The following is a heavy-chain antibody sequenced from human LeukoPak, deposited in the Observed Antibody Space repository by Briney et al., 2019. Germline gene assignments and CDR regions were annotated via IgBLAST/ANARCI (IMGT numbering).Heavy chain of an antibody. CDR1: GFTFSNAW. CDR2: ISGSGGST. V-gene: IGHV3-23*01. J-gene: IGHJ4*02. Sequence: SGGSLRLSCAASGFTFSNAWMSWVRQAPGKGLEWVSAISGSGGSTYYADSVKGRFTISRDNSKNTLYLQMNSLRAEDTAVYYCAKDQVGYSGSLPEFDYWGQGTLVTVSS. D-gene: IGHD1-26*01. CDR3: AKDQVGYSGSLPEFDY.